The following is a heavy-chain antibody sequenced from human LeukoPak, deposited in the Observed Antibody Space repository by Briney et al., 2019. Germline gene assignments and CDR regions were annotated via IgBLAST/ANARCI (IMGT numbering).Heavy chain of an antibody. CDR3: TPDLYSKYRGYFDY. J-gene: IGHJ4*02. CDR2: IKSKPDGGTT. V-gene: IGHV3-15*01. Sequence: PGGSLRLSCAASGFTFSSYSMNWVRQAPGKGLEWVGRIKSKPDGGTTDYAAPVKGRFTISRDDSKNTLYLQMNSLKTEDTAVYYCTPDLYSKYRGYFDYWGQGTLVTVSS. D-gene: IGHD4-11*01. CDR1: GFTFSSYS.